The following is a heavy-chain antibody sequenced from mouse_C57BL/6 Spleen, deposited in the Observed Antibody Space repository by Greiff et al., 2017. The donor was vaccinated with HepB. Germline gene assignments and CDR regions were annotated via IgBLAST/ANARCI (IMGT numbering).Heavy chain of an antibody. Sequence: VQLKESGGDLVKPGGSLKLSCAASGFTFSSYGMSWVRQTPDKRLEWVATISSGGSYTYYPDSVKGRFTISRDNAKNTLYLQMSSLKSEDTAMYYCARHGGRRFDYWGQGTTLTVSS. J-gene: IGHJ2*01. CDR1: GFTFSSYG. CDR2: ISSGGSYT. V-gene: IGHV5-6*01. CDR3: ARHGGRRFDY. D-gene: IGHD1-1*02.